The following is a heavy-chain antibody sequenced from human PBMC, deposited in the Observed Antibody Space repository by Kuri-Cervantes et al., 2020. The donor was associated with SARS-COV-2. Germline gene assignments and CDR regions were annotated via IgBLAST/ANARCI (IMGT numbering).Heavy chain of an antibody. CDR2: INHSGST. Sequence: SETLSLTCAVYGGSFSGYYWSWIRQPPGKGLEWVGEINHSGSTNYNPSLKSRVTISVDTSKNQFSLKLGSVTAADTAVYYCARAGPNSSWRRYFFDYWGQGNQVTVSS. J-gene: IGHJ4*02. CDR3: ARAGPNSSWRRYFFDY. V-gene: IGHV4-34*01. CDR1: GGSFSGYY. D-gene: IGHD6-13*01.